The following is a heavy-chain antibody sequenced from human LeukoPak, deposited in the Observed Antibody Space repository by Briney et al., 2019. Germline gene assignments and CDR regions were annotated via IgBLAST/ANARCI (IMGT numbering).Heavy chain of an antibody. CDR2: VSVSDGDT. J-gene: IGHJ4*02. Sequence: GGSLRLSCAASGFTFNSFAMTWVRQVPGKGLEWVSAVSVSDGDTNYADSVKGRFTISRDNSKNTLYLQMNSLRVEDTAVYYCATGELRYHYWGQGTLVTISS. D-gene: IGHD3-10*01. CDR1: GFTFNSFA. CDR3: ATGELRYHY. V-gene: IGHV3-23*01.